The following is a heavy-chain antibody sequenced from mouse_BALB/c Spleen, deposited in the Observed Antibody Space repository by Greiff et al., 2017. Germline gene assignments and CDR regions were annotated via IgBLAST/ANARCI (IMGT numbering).Heavy chain of an antibody. Sequence: EVQRVESGGGLVQPKASLKLSCAASGFTFNTYAMNWVRQAPGQGLEWVARIRSKSNNYATYYAVSVKDRFTISRDDSQSMVYLQMNNLKTEDTAMYYCVRLGAMDDGGQGTSVTVSS. CDR2: IRSKSNNYAT. J-gene: IGHJ4*01. CDR3: VRLGAMDD. D-gene: IGHD3-1*01. CDR1: GFTFNTYA. V-gene: IGHV10-1*02.